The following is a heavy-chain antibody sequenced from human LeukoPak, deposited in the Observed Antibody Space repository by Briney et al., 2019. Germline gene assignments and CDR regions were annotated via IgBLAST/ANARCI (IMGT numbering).Heavy chain of an antibody. V-gene: IGHV4-34*01. CDR1: GSFSDHS. D-gene: IGHD3-9*01. CDR3: ARDHRDYDVLTGYLYHFDL. J-gene: IGHJ4*02. CDR2: IDEKRRT. Sequence: KPSETLSLTCAVYGSFSDHSWSWVRQPPGKGLEWIGEIDEKRRTSYSPSLTSRVTMSVDTSKNQFSLKLSSVTAADTAVYYCARDHRDYDVLTGYLYHFDLWGQGTLVTVSS.